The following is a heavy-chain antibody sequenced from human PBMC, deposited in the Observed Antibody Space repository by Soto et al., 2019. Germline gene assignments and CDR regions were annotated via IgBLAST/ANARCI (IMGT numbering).Heavy chain of an antibody. D-gene: IGHD1-26*01. CDR3: ASHEASGSYFEPRDAFDI. CDR2: IYYSGST. CDR1: GGSISSYY. Sequence: SETLSLTCTVSGGSISSYYWSWIRQPPGKGLEWIGYIYYSGSTNYNPSLKSRVTISVDTSKNQFSLKLSSVTAADTAVYYCASHEASGSYFEPRDAFDIWGQGTMVTVSS. J-gene: IGHJ3*02. V-gene: IGHV4-59*01.